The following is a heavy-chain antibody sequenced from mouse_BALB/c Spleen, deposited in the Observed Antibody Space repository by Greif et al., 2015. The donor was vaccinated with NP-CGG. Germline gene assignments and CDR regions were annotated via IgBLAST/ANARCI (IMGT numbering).Heavy chain of an antibody. D-gene: IGHD1-2*01. Sequence: VQLQQSGPELVKPGASVKISCKASGYTFTDYNMHWVKQSHGKSLEWIGYIYPYNGGTGYNQKFKSKATLTVDNSSSTAYMELRSLTSEDSAVYYCARRGGFYYGYGAGVFDYWGQGTTLTVSS. CDR1: GYTFTDYN. CDR2: IYPYNGGT. J-gene: IGHJ2*01. V-gene: IGHV1S29*02. CDR3: ARRGGFYYGYGAGVFDY.